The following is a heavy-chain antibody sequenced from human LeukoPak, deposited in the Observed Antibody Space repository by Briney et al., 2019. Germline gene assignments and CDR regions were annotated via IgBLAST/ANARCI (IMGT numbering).Heavy chain of an antibody. J-gene: IGHJ5*02. Sequence: ASVKVSCKASGYTFTTYDINWVRQAAGQGLEWMGWMNPNSGNTGYAQKFQGRVTMTRNTSISTAYMELSSLRSEDTAVYYCARGPNKSDGGNSGSAWFDPWGQGTLVTVSS. CDR1: GYTFTTYD. V-gene: IGHV1-8*01. D-gene: IGHD4-23*01. CDR2: MNPNSGNT. CDR3: ARGPNKSDGGNSGSAWFDP.